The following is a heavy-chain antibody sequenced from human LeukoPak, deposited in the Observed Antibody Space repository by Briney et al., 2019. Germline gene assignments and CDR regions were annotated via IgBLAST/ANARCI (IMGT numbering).Heavy chain of an antibody. D-gene: IGHD2-2*02. V-gene: IGHV4-61*02. Sequence: PSQTLSLTCTASGGSISSGSYYWSWIRQPAGKGLEWIGRIYTSGSTNYNPSLKSRVTISVDTSKNQFSLKLSSVTAADTAVYYCAVGVVVPAAISPEYFQHWGQGTLVTVSS. CDR3: AVGVVVPAAISPEYFQH. J-gene: IGHJ1*01. CDR1: GGSISSGSYY. CDR2: IYTSGST.